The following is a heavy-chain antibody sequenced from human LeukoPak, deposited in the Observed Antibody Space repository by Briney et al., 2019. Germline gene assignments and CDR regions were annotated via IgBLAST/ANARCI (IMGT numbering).Heavy chain of an antibody. Sequence: GASVKVSCKTSGYTFTSYGISWVRQAPGQGLEWMGWISAYNGNTYYAQNLQGRVTMTTDTSTSTAYMELRSLRSDDTAVYYCAKTTVTSEDYYYYYMGVWGKGTTVTVSS. D-gene: IGHD4-17*01. CDR2: ISAYNGNT. CDR3: AKTTVTSEDYYYYYMGV. J-gene: IGHJ6*03. CDR1: GYTFTSYG. V-gene: IGHV1-18*01.